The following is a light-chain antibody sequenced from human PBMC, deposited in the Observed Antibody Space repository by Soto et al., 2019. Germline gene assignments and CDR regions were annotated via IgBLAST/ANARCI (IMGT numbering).Light chain of an antibody. V-gene: IGLV2-14*01. Sequence: QSVLTQPASVSGSPGQSITISCTGTSSDVGGYNYVSWYQQHPGKAPKLMIYDVSNRPSGVSNRFSGSKSGNTASLTISWLQAEDEADYYCSSYTSSSTYVFGTGTKVTLL. CDR2: DVS. CDR3: SSYTSSSTYV. J-gene: IGLJ1*01. CDR1: SSDVGGYNY.